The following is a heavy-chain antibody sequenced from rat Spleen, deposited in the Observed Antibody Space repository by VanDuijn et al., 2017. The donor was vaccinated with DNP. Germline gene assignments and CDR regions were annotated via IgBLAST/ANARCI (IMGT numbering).Heavy chain of an antibody. D-gene: IGHD1-11*01. CDR3: ARRTGIVFDY. CDR2: ISAGGGNT. V-gene: IGHV5-25*01. Sequence: EVQLVESGGGLVQPGRSLKLSCAASGFTFSNSAMAWVRQAPTEGLEWVASISAGGGNTYYPDSVKGRFTISRDSAKSTLYLQMDSLRSEDTATYYCARRTGIVFDYWGQGVMVTVSS. CDR1: GFTFSNSA. J-gene: IGHJ2*01.